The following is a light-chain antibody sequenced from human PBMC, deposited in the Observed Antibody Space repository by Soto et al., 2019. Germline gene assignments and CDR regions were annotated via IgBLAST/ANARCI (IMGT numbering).Light chain of an antibody. CDR3: QHRSNWPPELS. CDR1: QSVTTY. CDR2: DAS. Sequence: EVGLTQSSVTLSLSPGERATLSCRASQSVTTYLAWYQQKPGQAPRLLIYDASTRATGIPARFSGSGSGTDFTLTISSLQPEDFAVYYCQHRSNWPPELSFGGGTKVEIK. V-gene: IGKV3-11*01. J-gene: IGKJ4*01.